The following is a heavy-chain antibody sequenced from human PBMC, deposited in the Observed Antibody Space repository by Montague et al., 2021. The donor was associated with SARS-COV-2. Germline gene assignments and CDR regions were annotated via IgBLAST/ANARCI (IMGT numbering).Heavy chain of an antibody. D-gene: IGHD3-16*01. Sequence: SETLSLTCAVHTTPFSGYYRGWIRQPPGKGLEWIGFVYYRGNTYYNPSLRGRVTISVDTSSNHFSLTLSSVTAADTAIYYCARHYDHSSRVDSWGQGTLVTVSS. CDR3: ARHYDHSSRVDS. V-gene: IGHV4-59*08. CDR1: TTPFSGYY. CDR2: VYYRGNT. J-gene: IGHJ4*03.